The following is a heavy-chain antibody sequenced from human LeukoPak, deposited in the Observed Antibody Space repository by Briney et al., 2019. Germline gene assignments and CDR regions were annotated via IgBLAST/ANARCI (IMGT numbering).Heavy chain of an antibody. J-gene: IGHJ4*02. CDR2: IYYSGST. Sequence: PSETLSLTCTVSGGSISTYYWSWIRQPPGEGLEWIGSIYYSGSTNYNPSLKSRVTISVDTSKNQFSLKLSSVTAADTAVYYCARGSQAAVRRYYFDYWGQGTLVTVSS. V-gene: IGHV4-59*01. CDR1: GGSISTYY. D-gene: IGHD6-13*01. CDR3: ARGSQAAVRRYYFDY.